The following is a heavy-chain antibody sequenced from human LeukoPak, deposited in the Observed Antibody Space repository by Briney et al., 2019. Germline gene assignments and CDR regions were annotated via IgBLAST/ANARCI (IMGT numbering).Heavy chain of an antibody. CDR2: IYYSGST. D-gene: IGHD3-3*01. J-gene: IGHJ6*03. V-gene: IGHV4-61*08. CDR1: GGSISSGDYH. Sequence: SETLSLTCTVSGGSISSGDYHWSWIRQPPGKGLEWIGYIYYSGSTNYNPSLKSRVTISVDTSKNQFSLKLSSVTAADTAVYYCARADPYITIFGVVNYYYYMDVWGKGTTVTVSS. CDR3: ARADPYITIFGVVNYYYYMDV.